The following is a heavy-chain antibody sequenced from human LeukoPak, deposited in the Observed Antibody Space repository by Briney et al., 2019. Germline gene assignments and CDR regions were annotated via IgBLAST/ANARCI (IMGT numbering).Heavy chain of an antibody. CDR1: GFAFSTYA. CDR3: AKRHCRGGTCYSDSYYLDV. J-gene: IGHJ6*03. V-gene: IGHV3-23*01. CDR2: ISATGGST. D-gene: IGHD2-15*01. Sequence: WGSLRLSCAASGFAFSTYAMSWVRQAPAKGLEWVSGISATGGSTYYADSVKGRFTISRDNSKHPVILQMSSLRVEDTALYYCAKRHCRGGTCYSDSYYLDVWGKGTTVTVSS.